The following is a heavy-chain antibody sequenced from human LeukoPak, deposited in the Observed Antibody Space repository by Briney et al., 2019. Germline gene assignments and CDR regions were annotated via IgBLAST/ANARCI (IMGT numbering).Heavy chain of an antibody. CDR3: ARGPPHYDFWSGYSYFDY. Sequence: SETLSLTCAVYGGSFSGYYWSWIRQAPGKGLEWIGEINHSGSTNYNPSLKSRDTISVDTSKNQFSLKLSSVTAADTAVYYCARGPPHYDFWSGYSYFDYWGQRTLVTVSS. V-gene: IGHV4-34*01. CDR1: GGSFSGYY. CDR2: INHSGST. J-gene: IGHJ4*02. D-gene: IGHD3-3*01.